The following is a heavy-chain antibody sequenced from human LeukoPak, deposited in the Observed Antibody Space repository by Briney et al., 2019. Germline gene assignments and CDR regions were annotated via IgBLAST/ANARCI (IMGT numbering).Heavy chain of an antibody. CDR1: GGSISSSGYS. J-gene: IGHJ4*02. CDR2: MNIDGSEK. D-gene: IGHD1-26*01. V-gene: IGHV3-7*01. CDR3: ARDPVEWELLLDY. Sequence: ETLSLTCTVSGGSISSSGYSWGWVRQTPGKRPEWVANMNIDGSEKYYADSVKGRFSISRDNARNSVYLQMNSLRVEDTAVYYCARDPVEWELLLDYWGQGTLVTVSS.